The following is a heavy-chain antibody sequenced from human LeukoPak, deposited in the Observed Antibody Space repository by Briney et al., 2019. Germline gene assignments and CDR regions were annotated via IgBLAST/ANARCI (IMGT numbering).Heavy chain of an antibody. CDR1: GFTFSNPW. Sequence: GGSLGLSCVGSGFTFSNPWMSWVRQAPGKGLEWVGRIKSKADGETSDYIAPVKGRFTISRDDSKNTLYLQMNSLKTEDTAVYYCTTDHSGGMDVWGQGTTVTVSS. J-gene: IGHJ6*02. CDR2: IKSKADGETS. CDR3: TTDHSGGMDV. V-gene: IGHV3-15*01. D-gene: IGHD3-10*01.